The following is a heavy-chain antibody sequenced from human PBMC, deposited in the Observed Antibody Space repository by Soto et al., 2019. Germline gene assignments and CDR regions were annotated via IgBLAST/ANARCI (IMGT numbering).Heavy chain of an antibody. V-gene: IGHV4-30-4*01. CDR3: ARDRRRGDYGAYKYYGMDV. J-gene: IGHJ6*02. CDR2: IYYSGST. D-gene: IGHD4-17*01. Sequence: SETLSLTCTVSGGSISSGDYYWSWIRQPPGKGLEWIGYIYYSGSTYYNPSLKSRVTISVDTSKNQFSLKLSSVTAADTAVYYCARDRRRGDYGAYKYYGMDVWGQGTTVTVSS. CDR1: GGSISSGDYY.